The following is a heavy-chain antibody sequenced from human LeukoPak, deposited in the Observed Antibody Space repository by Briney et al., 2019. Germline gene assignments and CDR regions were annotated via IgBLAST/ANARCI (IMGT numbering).Heavy chain of an antibody. Sequence: ASVKVSCKASEYTFTSYDINWVRQATGQGLEWMGWMNPNSGNTGYAQKFQGGVTMTRNTSISTAYMELSSLRSEDTAVYYCAVYDSSGYYSDAFDIWGQGTMVTVSS. J-gene: IGHJ3*02. CDR2: MNPNSGNT. CDR1: EYTFTSYD. CDR3: AVYDSSGYYSDAFDI. V-gene: IGHV1-8*01. D-gene: IGHD3-22*01.